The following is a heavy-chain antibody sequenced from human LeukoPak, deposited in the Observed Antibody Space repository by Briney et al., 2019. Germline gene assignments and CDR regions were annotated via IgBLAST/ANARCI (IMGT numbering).Heavy chain of an antibody. CDR1: GGSISSYY. CDR3: ARTRKQQLVLFDY. V-gene: IGHV4-59*01. J-gene: IGHJ4*02. CDR2: IYYSGST. D-gene: IGHD6-13*01. Sequence: SETLSLTCTVSGGSISSYYWSWIRQPPGKGQEWIGYIYYSGSTNYNPSLKSRVTISVDTSKNQFSLKLSSVTAADTAVYYWARTRKQQLVLFDYWGQGTLVTVSS.